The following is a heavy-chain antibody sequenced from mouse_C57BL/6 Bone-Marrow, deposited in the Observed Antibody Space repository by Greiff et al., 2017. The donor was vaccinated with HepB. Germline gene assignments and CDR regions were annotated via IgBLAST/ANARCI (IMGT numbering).Heavy chain of an antibody. V-gene: IGHV1-52*01. J-gene: IGHJ1*03. Sequence: QVQLQQPGAELVRPGSSVKLSCKASGYTFTSYWMHWVKQRPIQGLEWIGNIDPSDSETHYNQKFKDKATLTVDKSSSTAYMQLSSLTSEDSAVYYCANRGYYYGSSYGWYFDVWAQGPRSPSPQ. D-gene: IGHD1-1*01. CDR3: ANRGYYYGSSYGWYFDV. CDR2: IDPSDSET. CDR1: GYTFTSYW.